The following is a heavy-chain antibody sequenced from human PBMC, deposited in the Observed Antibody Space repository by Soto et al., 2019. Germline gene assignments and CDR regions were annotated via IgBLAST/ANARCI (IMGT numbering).Heavy chain of an antibody. CDR2: ISYDGSNK. V-gene: IGHV3-30*18. D-gene: IGHD5-18*01. CDR1: GFTFSAYG. Sequence: LRLSCAASGFTFSAYGMHWVRQAPGKGLEWVAVISYDGSNKYYADSVKGRFTISRDNSKNTLYLQMSSLRPEDTAVYYCAKGFSYSVIDYWGQGTLVTVSS. J-gene: IGHJ4*02. CDR3: AKGFSYSVIDY.